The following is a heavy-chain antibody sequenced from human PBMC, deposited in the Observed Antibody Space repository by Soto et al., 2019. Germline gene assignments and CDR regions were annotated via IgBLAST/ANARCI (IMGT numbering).Heavy chain of an antibody. CDR1: GFTFKSYS. J-gene: IGHJ6*03. D-gene: IGHD3-10*01. Sequence: GGSLRLSCAASGFTFKSYSMNWVRQAPGKGLEWVSSISSSSSYIYYADSVKGRFTISRDNAKNSLYLQMNSLRAEDTAVYYCARGVGELFYYYYYMDVWGKGTTVTVSS. CDR2: ISSSSSYI. V-gene: IGHV3-21*01. CDR3: ARGVGELFYYYYYMDV.